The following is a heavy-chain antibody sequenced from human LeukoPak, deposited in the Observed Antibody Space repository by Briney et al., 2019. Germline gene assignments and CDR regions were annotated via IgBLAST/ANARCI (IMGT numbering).Heavy chain of an antibody. CDR2: IYYSGST. CDR1: GGSISSGDYY. D-gene: IGHD3-9*01. CDR3: ARESLTSYYCYGMDV. J-gene: IGHJ6*04. Sequence: SETLSLTCTVSGGSISSGDYYWSWIRQPPGKGLEWIGYIYYSGSTYYNPSLKSRVTISVDTSKNQFSLKLSSVTAADTAVYYCARESLTSYYCYGMDVWGKGTTVTVSS. V-gene: IGHV4-30-4*01.